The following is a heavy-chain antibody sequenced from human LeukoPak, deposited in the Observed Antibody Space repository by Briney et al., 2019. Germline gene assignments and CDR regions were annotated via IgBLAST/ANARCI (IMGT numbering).Heavy chain of an antibody. D-gene: IGHD1-14*01. CDR2: ISWNSGSI. V-gene: IGHV3-9*01. CDR1: GFTFDDYA. Sequence: QSGRSLRLSCAASGFTFDDYAMHWVRQAPGKGLEWVPGISWNSGSIGYADSVKGRFTISRDNAKNSLYLQMNSLRAKDTALYYCAKVSPVYGMDVWGQGTTVTVSS. J-gene: IGHJ6*02. CDR3: AKVSPVYGMDV.